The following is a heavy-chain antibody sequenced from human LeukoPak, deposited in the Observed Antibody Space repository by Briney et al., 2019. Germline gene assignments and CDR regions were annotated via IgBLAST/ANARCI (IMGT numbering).Heavy chain of an antibody. CDR3: ARDFFKYGWGSFQDY. V-gene: IGHV4-59*12. Sequence: SETLSLTCTVSGGSISSYYWSWIRQPPGKGLEWIGYIYYSGSTNYNPSLKSRVTISVDTSKNQFSLKLTSVTAADTAVYYCARDFFKYGWGSFQDYGGQGTLVTVSS. J-gene: IGHJ4*02. D-gene: IGHD3-10*01. CDR2: IYYSGST. CDR1: GGSISSYY.